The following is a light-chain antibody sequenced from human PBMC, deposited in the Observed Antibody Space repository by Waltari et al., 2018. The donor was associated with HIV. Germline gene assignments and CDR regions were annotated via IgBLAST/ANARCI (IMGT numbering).Light chain of an antibody. CDR1: QDISNY. CDR3: QQYDNLLGT. Sequence: DIQMTQSPSSLSASVGHRVTITCQATQDISNYLNWYQQKPGTAPKLLIYEASNLETGVPSRLSGSGSGTDFTFTISSLQPEYIATYYCQQYDNLLGTFGPGTKVDIK. CDR2: EAS. J-gene: IGKJ3*01. V-gene: IGKV1-33*01.